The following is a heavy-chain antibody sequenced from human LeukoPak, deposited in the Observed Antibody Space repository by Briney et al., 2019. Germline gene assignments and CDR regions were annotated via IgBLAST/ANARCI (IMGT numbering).Heavy chain of an antibody. D-gene: IGHD1-26*01. J-gene: IGHJ4*02. CDR1: GFTFSSYS. Sequence: GGSLRLSCAASGFTFSSYSMNWVSQAPGKGLEWVSYISSSSSTIYYADSVKGRFTISRDNAKNSLYLQMNSLRDEDTAVYYCASAPFSGSYLYCWGQGTLVTVSS. CDR3: ASAPFSGSYLYC. V-gene: IGHV3-48*02. CDR2: ISSSSSTI.